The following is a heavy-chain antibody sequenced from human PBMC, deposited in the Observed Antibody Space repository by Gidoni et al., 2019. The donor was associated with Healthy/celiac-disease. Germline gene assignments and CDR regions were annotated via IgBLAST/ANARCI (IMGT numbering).Heavy chain of an antibody. CDR1: GFTFSSYW. V-gene: IGHV3-74*01. CDR2: INSDGSST. J-gene: IGHJ3*02. D-gene: IGHD2-21*01. Sequence: EVQLVESGGGLVQPGGSLRLSGAASGFTFSSYWTHWARQAPGTGLVWVSRINSDGSSTSYADSVKGRFTISRDNAKNTLYLQMNSLRAEDTAVYYCARGRDWAFDIWGQGTMVTVSS. CDR3: ARGRDWAFDI.